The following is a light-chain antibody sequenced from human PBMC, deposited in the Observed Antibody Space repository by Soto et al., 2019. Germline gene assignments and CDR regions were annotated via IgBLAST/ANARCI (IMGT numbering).Light chain of an antibody. Sequence: DIVMTQSPDSLAVSLGERATINCKSSQTLLSSRDNKNYLAWYQHKPGQPPKLLISWASTRESGVLDRFSGSGTRTDFTLTISSLQAEDDAIDYCHQYYSTPSFGPGTTVDIK. CDR2: WAS. V-gene: IGKV4-1*01. J-gene: IGKJ3*01. CDR1: QTLLSSRDNKNY. CDR3: HQYYSTPS.